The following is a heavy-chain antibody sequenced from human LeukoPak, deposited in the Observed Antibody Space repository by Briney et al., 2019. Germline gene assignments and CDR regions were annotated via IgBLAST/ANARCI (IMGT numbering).Heavy chain of an antibody. Sequence: GGSLRLSCAASGFTFSSYAMHWVRQAPGKGLEWVAVISYDGSNKYYADSVKGRFAISRDNSKNTLYLQMNSLRAEDTAVYYCARVAHSSGWYEGNAFDIWGQGTMVTVSS. J-gene: IGHJ3*02. CDR2: ISYDGSNK. V-gene: IGHV3-30*09. D-gene: IGHD6-19*01. CDR3: ARVAHSSGWYEGNAFDI. CDR1: GFTFSSYA.